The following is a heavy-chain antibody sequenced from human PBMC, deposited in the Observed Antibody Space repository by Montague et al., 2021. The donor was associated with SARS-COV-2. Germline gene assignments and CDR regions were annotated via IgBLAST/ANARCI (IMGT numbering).Heavy chain of an antibody. CDR3: ARISAWYSSGWSAFDY. J-gene: IGHJ4*02. D-gene: IGHD6-19*01. Sequence: PALVKSTQTLTLTCTFSGFSLSTSGMCVSWIRQPPGKALEWLALIDWDDDKYYSASLKTRLTISKDTSKNQVVLTMTNMDPVDTATYYCARISAWYSSGWSAFDYWGQGTLVTVSS. CDR2: IDWDDDK. V-gene: IGHV2-70*01. CDR1: GFSLSTSGMC.